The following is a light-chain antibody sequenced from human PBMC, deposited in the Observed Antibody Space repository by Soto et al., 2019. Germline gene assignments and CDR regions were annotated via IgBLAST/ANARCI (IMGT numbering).Light chain of an antibody. J-gene: IGKJ2*01. CDR2: GAS. V-gene: IGKV3-15*01. CDR3: QQSNNWPYT. CDR1: QSVRHN. Sequence: EIVMTQSPATLSVSPGERATLSCRASQSVRHNLAWYQQEPGQAPRLLIYGASTRATDIPARFSGSGSGTEFTLTISSLQSEDFAVYYCQQSNNWPYTFGQGTKVDIK.